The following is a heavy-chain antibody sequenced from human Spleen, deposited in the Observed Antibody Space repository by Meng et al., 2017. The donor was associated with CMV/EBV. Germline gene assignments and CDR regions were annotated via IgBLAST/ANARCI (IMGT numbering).Heavy chain of an antibody. V-gene: IGHV3-69-1*01. CDR2: ISSCTTI. CDR3: ARETYGDFDGLFDY. Sequence: GGSLRLSCAASGFTFSDYDMNWVRQAPGKGLEWVSFISSCTTIYYADSVKGRFTISRDNGKNSLQLQMNSLRAEDTAVYYCARETYGDFDGLFDYWGQGTLVTVSS. D-gene: IGHD4-17*01. J-gene: IGHJ4*02. CDR1: GFTFSDYD.